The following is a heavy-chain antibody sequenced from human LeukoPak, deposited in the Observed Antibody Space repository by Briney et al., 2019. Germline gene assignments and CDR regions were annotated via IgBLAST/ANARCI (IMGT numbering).Heavy chain of an antibody. Sequence: GGSLRLSCVVSGLRFRNYGMHWVRQAPGKGLEWVAVIYYDGSNQYYVDSVKGRFTVSRDNAKNTLYLQMDSLRAEDTAVYYCATDWNSGKYYDYWGQGTLVTVSS. CDR3: ATDWNSGKYYDY. D-gene: IGHD1-26*01. CDR2: IYYDGSNQ. CDR1: GLRFRNYG. J-gene: IGHJ4*02. V-gene: IGHV3-33*01.